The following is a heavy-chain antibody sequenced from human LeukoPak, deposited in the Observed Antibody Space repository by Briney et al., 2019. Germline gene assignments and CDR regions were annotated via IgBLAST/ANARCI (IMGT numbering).Heavy chain of an antibody. D-gene: IGHD3-3*01. V-gene: IGHV1-24*01. J-gene: IGHJ4*02. CDR3: TTPAEAQFWSRSDFDY. Sequence: ASVEVSCKVSGYTLTEVSMHWVRQAPGKGLEWMGGFDPADSETIYAQKFQGRVTMTEDTSTDTAYMELSSLRSEDTAVYYCTTPAEAQFWSRSDFDYWGQGTLVTVSS. CDR2: FDPADSET. CDR1: GYTLTEVS.